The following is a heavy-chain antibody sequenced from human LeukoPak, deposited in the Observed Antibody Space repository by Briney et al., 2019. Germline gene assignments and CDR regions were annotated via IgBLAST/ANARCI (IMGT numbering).Heavy chain of an antibody. CDR2: ISNTGSPI. J-gene: IGHJ4*02. Sequence: GGSLRLSCVASGLTFSTYGMNCVPQSPGEGLEWVSYISNTGSPIYYADSVKGRFTISRDNAKNSLYLQMNSLRVEDTAMYYCARGRGEYWGQGTLVTVSS. CDR3: ARGRGEY. V-gene: IGHV3-48*01. D-gene: IGHD3-10*01. CDR1: GLTFSTYG.